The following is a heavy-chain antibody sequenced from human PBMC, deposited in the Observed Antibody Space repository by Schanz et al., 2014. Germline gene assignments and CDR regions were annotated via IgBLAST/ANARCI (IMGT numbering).Heavy chain of an antibody. CDR3: ARGPSTGAFDI. CDR2: MSYNGNT. Sequence: QVQMVQSGAEVKKPGASVKVSCKASGYPFSNYGISWLRQAPGQGFEWMAWMSYNGNTKYAQSLQGRVTVTRDTSTSTSYMELSSLRSEDTAVYFCARGPSTGAFDIWGQGTMVTVSS. CDR1: GYPFSNYG. J-gene: IGHJ3*02. V-gene: IGHV1-18*01.